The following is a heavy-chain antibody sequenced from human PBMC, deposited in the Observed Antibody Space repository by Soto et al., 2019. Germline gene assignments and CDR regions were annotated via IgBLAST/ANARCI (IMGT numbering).Heavy chain of an antibody. CDR2: IRSKANSYAT. V-gene: IGHV3-73*01. D-gene: IGHD3-3*01. J-gene: IGHJ5*02. CDR3: ARTGRIAIFGVVTEFDP. Sequence: GGSLRLSCAASGFTFSGSAMHWVRQASGKGLEWVGRIRSKANSYATAYAASVKGRFTISRDDSKNTAYLQMNSLKTEDTAVYYCARTGRIAIFGVVTEFDPWGPGTLVTVSS. CDR1: GFTFSGSA.